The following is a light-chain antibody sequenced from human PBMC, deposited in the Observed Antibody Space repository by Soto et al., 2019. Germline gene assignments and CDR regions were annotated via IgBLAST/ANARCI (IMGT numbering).Light chain of an antibody. CDR1: SSDVGGYNY. J-gene: IGLJ1*01. CDR2: EVS. CDR3: ISYTSGSTLYV. V-gene: IGLV2-14*01. Sequence: QPALTQPASVSGSPGQSITISCTGSSSDVGGYNYVSWYQQHPGKAPKLMISEVSNRPSGVSNRFSGSKSGNTASLTISGLQAEDEADYYCISYTSGSTLYVFGSGTKLTVL.